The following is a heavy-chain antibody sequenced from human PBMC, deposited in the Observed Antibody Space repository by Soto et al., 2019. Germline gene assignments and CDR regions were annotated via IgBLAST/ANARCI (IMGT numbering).Heavy chain of an antibody. Sequence: ASVKVSCKASGGTFSSYAISWVRQAPGQGLEWMGGIIPIFGTANYAQKFQGRVTITADESTSTAYMELSSLRSEDTAVYYCARDSYSNSQYVLHYYYGMDVWGQGTTVTVSS. CDR3: ARDSYSNSQYVLHYYYGMDV. D-gene: IGHD4-4*01. CDR1: GGTFSSYA. J-gene: IGHJ6*02. V-gene: IGHV1-69*13. CDR2: IIPIFGTA.